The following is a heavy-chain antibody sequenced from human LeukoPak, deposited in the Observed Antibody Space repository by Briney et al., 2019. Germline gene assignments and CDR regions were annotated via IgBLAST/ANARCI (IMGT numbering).Heavy chain of an antibody. CDR3: AKGRYYDSSGYYYGRVYFDY. CDR1: GYTLTELS. D-gene: IGHD3-22*01. J-gene: IGHJ4*02. CDR2: FDPEEGET. Sequence: ASVKVSCKVSGYTLTELSMHWVRQSPGKGLEWMGGFDPEEGETIYAQKFQGRVTMTADTSIHTAYMEVSSLRSEDTAVYYCAKGRYYDSSGYYYGRVYFDYWGQGTLVTVSS. V-gene: IGHV1-24*01.